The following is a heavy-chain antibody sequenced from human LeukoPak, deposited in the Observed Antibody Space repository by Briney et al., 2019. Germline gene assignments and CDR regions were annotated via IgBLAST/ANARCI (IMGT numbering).Heavy chain of an antibody. D-gene: IGHD3-10*01. CDR1: GGSFNGYY. CDR3: ARRILLWFGGNFDY. Sequence: SETLSLTCAVYGGSFNGYYWSWIRQPPGKGLEWIGEINHSGSTNYNPSLKSRVTISVDTSKNQFSLKLSSVTAADTAVYYCARRILLWFGGNFDYWGQGTLVTVSS. CDR2: INHSGST. J-gene: IGHJ4*02. V-gene: IGHV4-34*01.